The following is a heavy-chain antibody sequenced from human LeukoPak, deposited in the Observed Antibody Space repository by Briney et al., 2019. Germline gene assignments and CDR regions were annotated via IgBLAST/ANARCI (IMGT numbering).Heavy chain of an antibody. D-gene: IGHD4-17*01. CDR1: GFSFSASA. CDR3: ASFDNDGDYYFNY. J-gene: IGHJ4*02. V-gene: IGHV3-73*01. Sequence: GGSLRLSCVASGFSFSASAIHWVRQAPGKGLEWVGRIRTKNNNLATTYSESVKGSFTISRDDSKNTASLQMNSLRAEDTATYFCASFDNDGDYYFNYWGRGTLVAVSS. CDR2: IRTKNNNLAT.